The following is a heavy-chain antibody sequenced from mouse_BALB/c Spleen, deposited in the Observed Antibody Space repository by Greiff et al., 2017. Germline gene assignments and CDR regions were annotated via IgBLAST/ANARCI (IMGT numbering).Heavy chain of an antibody. CDR3: ARKTLWDAMDY. V-gene: IGHV5-17*02. CDR1: GFTFSSFG. J-gene: IGHJ4*01. D-gene: IGHD1-1*02. CDR2: ISSGSSTI. Sequence: EVQLVESGGGLVQPGGSRKLSCAASGFTFSSFGMHWVRQAPEKGLEWVAYISSGSSTIYYADTVKGRFTISRDNPKNTLFLQMTSLRSEDTAMYYCARKTLWDAMDYWGQGTSVTVSS.